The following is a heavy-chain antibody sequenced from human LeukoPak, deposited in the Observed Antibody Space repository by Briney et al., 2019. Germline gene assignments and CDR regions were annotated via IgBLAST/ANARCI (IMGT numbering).Heavy chain of an antibody. V-gene: IGHV4-59*08. CDR3: ARHVSVAATFGY. D-gene: IGHD2-15*01. CDR2: IYNSGTT. CDR1: VVSINDFY. Sequence: SETLSLTCTVSVVSINDFYWSWIRQPPGKGLEWIGYIYNSGTTNYNPSLKSRVSISVVTSKNQFSLNLSSVTAADTAVYYCARHVSVAATFGYWGQGTLVTVSS. J-gene: IGHJ4*02.